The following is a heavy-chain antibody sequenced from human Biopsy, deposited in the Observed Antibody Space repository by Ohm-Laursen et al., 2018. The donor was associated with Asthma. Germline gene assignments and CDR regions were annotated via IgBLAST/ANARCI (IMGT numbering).Heavy chain of an antibody. CDR1: GGYLTGHY. J-gene: IGHJ5*02. CDR3: ARAAITGIRGWFDP. D-gene: IGHD1-20*01. CDR2: IDQSGYT. Sequence: SGTLSLTCTVSGGYLTGHYWNWIRQPPGKGLEWIGEIDQSGYTNYNPSLKSRVTISADTSKNQFHLNLSSVTAADTAVYFCARAAITGIRGWFDPWGQGTQVTVSS. V-gene: IGHV4-34*01.